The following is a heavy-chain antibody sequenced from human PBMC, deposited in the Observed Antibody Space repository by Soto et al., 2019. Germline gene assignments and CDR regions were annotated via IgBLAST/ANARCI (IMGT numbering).Heavy chain of an antibody. J-gene: IGHJ4*02. D-gene: IGHD3-3*01. V-gene: IGHV3-21*01. CDR1: GFTFSSYS. CDR3: ARDQQLEWLLYGDKRYYFDY. CDR2: ISRSSSYI. Sequence: EVQLVESGGGLVKPGGSLRLSCAASGFTFSSYSMNWVRQAPGKGLEWVSSISRSSSYIYYADSVKGRFTISSDNAKNSLYLQMNSLRAEDTAVYYCARDQQLEWLLYGDKRYYFDYWGQGTLVTVSS.